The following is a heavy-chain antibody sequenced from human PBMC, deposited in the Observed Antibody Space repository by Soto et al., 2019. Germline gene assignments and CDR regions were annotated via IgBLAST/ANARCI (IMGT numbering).Heavy chain of an antibody. CDR1: GFTFSSYA. Sequence: QVQLVESGGGVVQPGRSLRLSCAASGFTFSSYAMHWVRQAPGKGLEWVAVISYDGSNKYYADYVKGRFTIARDNSKDTVYPERNSLRAEDTAVYYCASDWSGGGYRMQGGVDYSSKWSQGTLLTVSA. D-gene: IGHD5-18*01. V-gene: IGHV3-30-3*01. J-gene: IGHJ4*02. CDR3: ASDWSGGGYRMQGGVDYSSK. CDR2: ISYDGSNK.